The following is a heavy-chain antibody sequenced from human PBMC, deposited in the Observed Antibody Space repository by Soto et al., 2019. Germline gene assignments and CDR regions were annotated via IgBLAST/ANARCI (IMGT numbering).Heavy chain of an antibody. CDR3: ARDLVADDY. V-gene: IGHV3-30-3*01. J-gene: IGHJ4*01. CDR2: ISYDGSNK. CDR1: GFTFSSYA. D-gene: IGHD5-12*01. Sequence: QVQLVESGGGVVQPGRSLRLSCAASGFTFSSYAMHWVRQAPGKGLEWVAVISYDGSNKYYADSVKGRFTISRDNSKNTLYLQMNSLRAEDTAVYYCARDLVADDYWGXXTLVTVSS.